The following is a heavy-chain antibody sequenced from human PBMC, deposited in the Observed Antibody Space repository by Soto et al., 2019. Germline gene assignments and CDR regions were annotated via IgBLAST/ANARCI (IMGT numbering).Heavy chain of an antibody. CDR3: ARGSVSTSYWYFDL. CDR1: GGSISSYY. V-gene: IGHV4-4*07. Sequence: QVQLQESGPGLVKPSETLSLTCTVSGGSISSYYWSWIRQPAGKGLEWIGRIYTSGRTNYNPSLKSRVTMSVDTSKNQFSLKLSSVTAADTAVYYCARGSVSTSYWYFDLWGRGTLVTVSS. D-gene: IGHD2-2*01. J-gene: IGHJ2*01. CDR2: IYTSGRT.